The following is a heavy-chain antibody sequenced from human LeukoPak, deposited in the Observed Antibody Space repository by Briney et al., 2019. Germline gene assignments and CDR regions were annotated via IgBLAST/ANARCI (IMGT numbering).Heavy chain of an antibody. CDR1: GYTFTGYY. CDR2: INPNSGGT. Sequence: ASVKVSCKASGYTFTGYYMHRVRQAPGQGLEWMGWINPNSGGTNYAQKFQGRVTMTRDTSISTAYMELSRLRSDGTAVYYCASPYCSGGSCYSSNYYYGMDVWGQGTTVTVS. J-gene: IGHJ6*02. D-gene: IGHD2-15*01. V-gene: IGHV1-2*02. CDR3: ASPYCSGGSCYSSNYYYGMDV.